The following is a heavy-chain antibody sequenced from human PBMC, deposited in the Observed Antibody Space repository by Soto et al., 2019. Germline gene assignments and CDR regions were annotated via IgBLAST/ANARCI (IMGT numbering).Heavy chain of an antibody. CDR2: ISYDGSNK. V-gene: IGHV3-30-3*01. J-gene: IGHJ3*02. CDR1: GFTFSSYA. CDR3: ARGGRSFDI. D-gene: IGHD3-16*01. Sequence: QVQLVESGGGVVQPGRSLRLSCAASGFTFSSYAMHWVRQAPGKGLEWVAVISYDGSNKYYADSVKGRFTISRDNSKNTLYLQMNSLRAEDTAVYYCARGGRSFDIWGQGTMATVSS.